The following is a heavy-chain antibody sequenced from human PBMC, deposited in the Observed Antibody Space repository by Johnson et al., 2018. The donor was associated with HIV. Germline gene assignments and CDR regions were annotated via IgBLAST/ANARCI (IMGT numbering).Heavy chain of an antibody. Sequence: LVESGGGLVKPGGSLRLSCAASGFTFDDYAMHWVRQAPGKGLEWVSGISWNSGSIGYADSVKGRFTISRDNAKNSLYLQMNSLRAEDTALYYCAKDMVVRENGAFDIWGQGTMVTVSS. J-gene: IGHJ3*02. CDR3: AKDMVVRENGAFDI. CDR1: GFTFDDYA. D-gene: IGHD3-10*01. V-gene: IGHV3-9*01. CDR2: ISWNSGSI.